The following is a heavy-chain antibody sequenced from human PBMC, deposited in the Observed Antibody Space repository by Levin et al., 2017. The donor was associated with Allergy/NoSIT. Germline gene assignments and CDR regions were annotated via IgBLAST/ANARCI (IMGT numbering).Heavy chain of an antibody. V-gene: IGHV4-34*01. Sequence: SSETLSLTCAVSGGSFSDYVWIWIRQSPGKGPEWIGQINHSGFTDYNPSLKSRVTISLDTPKSQFSLRLRSVTAADAAKSYCAGGRREAVWTKSILNYFYYGMDVWGQGTTVAVSS. CDR3: AGGRREAVWTKSILNYFYYGMDV. J-gene: IGHJ6*02. CDR1: GGSFSDYV. D-gene: IGHD1/OR15-1a*01. CDR2: INHSGFT.